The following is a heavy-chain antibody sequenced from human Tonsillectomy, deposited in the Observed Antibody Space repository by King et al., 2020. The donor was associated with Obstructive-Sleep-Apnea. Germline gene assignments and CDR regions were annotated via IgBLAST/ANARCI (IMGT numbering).Heavy chain of an antibody. CDR1: VFTFSDYT. V-gene: IGHV3-30*04. CDR3: ARDNYGDYALLYGMDV. D-gene: IGHD4-17*01. J-gene: IGHJ6*02. Sequence: VQLVESGGGVVQPGRSLRLTCAASVFTFSDYTIYLVRQAPGKGLEWVAVISYDGNNQDYADSVKGRFNISSDNSKKKVYLQMSGLRAEDTAVYYCARDNYGDYALLYGMDVWGQGTTVTVSS. CDR2: ISYDGNNQ.